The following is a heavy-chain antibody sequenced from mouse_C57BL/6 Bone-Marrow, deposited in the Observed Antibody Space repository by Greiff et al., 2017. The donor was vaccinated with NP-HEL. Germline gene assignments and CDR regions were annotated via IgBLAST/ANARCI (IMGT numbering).Heavy chain of an antibody. CDR2: IWGVGST. D-gene: IGHD2-3*01. Sequence: VKLVESGPGLVAPSQRLSITCTVSGFSLTSYGVDWVRQSPGKGLEWLGVIWGVGSTNYNSALKSRLSISKDNSKSQVFLKMNSLQTDDTAMYYCASDPFYDGGFAYWGQGTLVTVSA. CDR1: GFSLTSYG. CDR3: ASDPFYDGGFAY. J-gene: IGHJ3*01. V-gene: IGHV2-6*01.